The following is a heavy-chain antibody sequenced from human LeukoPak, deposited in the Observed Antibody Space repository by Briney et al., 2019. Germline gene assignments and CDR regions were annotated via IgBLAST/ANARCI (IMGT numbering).Heavy chain of an antibody. CDR1: GFTFSSYA. D-gene: IGHD3-3*01. CDR3: ARDSDDFWSGLFDY. J-gene: IGHJ4*02. V-gene: IGHV3-30*01. CDR2: ISYDGSNK. Sequence: GGSLRLSCAASGFTFSSYAMHWDRQAPGKGLEWVAVISYDGSNKYYADSVKGRFTISRDNSKNTLYLQMNSLRAEDTAVYYCARDSDDFWSGLFDYWGQGTLVTVSS.